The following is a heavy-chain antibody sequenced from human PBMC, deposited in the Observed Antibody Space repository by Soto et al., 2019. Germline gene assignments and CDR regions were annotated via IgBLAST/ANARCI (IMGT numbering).Heavy chain of an antibody. CDR2: ISGSSHTI. V-gene: IGHV3-48*02. CDR3: SRDLEIAAAGFGHYYYGMDV. CDR1: GFTLRTYS. D-gene: IGHD6-13*01. J-gene: IGHJ6*02. Sequence: PGGSLRLSCAASGFTLRTYSLKWVRQAPRKGLERLSYISGSSHTIYYADSVKGRFTISRDNAKNSLYLQMSSLRDEDTAVYYCSRDLEIAAAGFGHYYYGMDVWGQGTTATVSS.